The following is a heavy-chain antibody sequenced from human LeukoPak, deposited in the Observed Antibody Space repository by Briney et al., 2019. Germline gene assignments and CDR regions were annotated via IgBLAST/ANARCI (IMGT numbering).Heavy chain of an antibody. Sequence: SETLSLTCTVSGGSISSDYWSWIRQPPGKGLEWIGYIYYRGSTNYNPSLKSRVTISVDTSKNQFSLKLSSVTPADTAVYYCARLSGYSSGHYYSDYWGQGTLVTVSS. CDR2: IYYRGST. J-gene: IGHJ4*02. V-gene: IGHV4-59*01. D-gene: IGHD3-22*01. CDR1: GGSISSDY. CDR3: ARLSGYSSGHYYSDY.